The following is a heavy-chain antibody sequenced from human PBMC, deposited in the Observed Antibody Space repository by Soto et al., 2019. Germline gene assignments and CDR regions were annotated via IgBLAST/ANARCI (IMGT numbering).Heavy chain of an antibody. CDR3: AREPSI. Sequence: SETLSLTCTVAGGSISSYYWSWIRQPPGKGLEWIGYIYYSGGTYYNPSLKSRVTISVDTSKNQFSLKLSSVTAADTAVYYCAREPSIWGQGTLVTVSS. J-gene: IGHJ4*02. CDR1: GGSISSYY. CDR2: IYYSGGT. V-gene: IGHV4-59*12.